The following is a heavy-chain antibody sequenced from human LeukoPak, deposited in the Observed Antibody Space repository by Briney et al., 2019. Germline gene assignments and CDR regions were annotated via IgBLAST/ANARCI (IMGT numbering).Heavy chain of an antibody. J-gene: IGHJ4*02. CDR1: GGSFSGYY. Sequence: KPSETLSLTCAVYGGSFSGYYWSWIRQPPGKGLEWIGEINHSGSTNYNPSLKSRVTISVDTSKNQFSLKLSSVTAADTAVYYCARPFLPAVETLVVPAAMPFDYWGQGTLVTVSS. CDR3: ARPFLPAVETLVVPAAMPFDY. D-gene: IGHD2-2*01. CDR2: INHSGST. V-gene: IGHV4-34*01.